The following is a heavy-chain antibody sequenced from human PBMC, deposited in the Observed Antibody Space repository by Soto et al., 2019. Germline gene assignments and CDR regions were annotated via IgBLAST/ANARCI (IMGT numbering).Heavy chain of an antibody. CDR1: GFTVGNNY. V-gene: IGHV3-53*01. CDR2: IYSTGTT. Sequence: GGSLRLACAASGFTVGNNYISFFRHSPWKGLEWVSLIYSTGTTKYADSVKGRFTVSRDNAKNTLYLQMNSLRAEDTAVYYCAKDGRGSGSHYNSFGYWGQGTLVTVSS. CDR3: AKDGRGSGSHYNSFGY. J-gene: IGHJ4*02. D-gene: IGHD3-10*01.